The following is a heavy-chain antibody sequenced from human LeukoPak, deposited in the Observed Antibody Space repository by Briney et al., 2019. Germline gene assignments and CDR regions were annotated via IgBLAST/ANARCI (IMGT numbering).Heavy chain of an antibody. CDR3: ARTLGGRWLQLGYFDY. V-gene: IGHV5-51*01. CDR1: GYSFTSYW. CDR2: IYPGDSDI. J-gene: IGHJ4*02. D-gene: IGHD5-24*01. Sequence: GESLKISCKGSGYSFTSYWIGWVRQMPGKGLERMGIIYPGDSDIRYSPSFQSQVTISADKSISTAYLQWSSLKASDTAMYYCARTLGGRWLQLGYFDYWGQGTLVTVSS.